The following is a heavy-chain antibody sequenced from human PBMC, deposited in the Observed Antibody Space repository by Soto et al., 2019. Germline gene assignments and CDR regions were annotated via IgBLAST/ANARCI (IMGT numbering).Heavy chain of an antibody. D-gene: IGHD3-22*01. Sequence: PGGSLRLSCAASGFTFSSHSMNWVRQAPGKGLECISFISSSSSSIIYADSVKGRFIISRDNSKNTVYLQMNSLRAEDTAFYYCAKEEGGGYYYDSSGYPDFDYWGQGILVTVSS. CDR3: AKEEGGGYYYDSSGYPDFDY. J-gene: IGHJ4*02. CDR2: ISSSSSSI. V-gene: IGHV3-48*01. CDR1: GFTFSSHS.